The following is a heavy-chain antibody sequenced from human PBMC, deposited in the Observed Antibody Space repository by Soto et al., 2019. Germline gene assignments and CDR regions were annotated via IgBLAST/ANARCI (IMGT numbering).Heavy chain of an antibody. CDR1: GGAFISYA. CDR2: IIPVFGTA. V-gene: IGHV1-69*01. J-gene: IGHJ4*02. Sequence: QVQLVQSGAEVKKPGSSVKVSCKVSGGAFISYAISWVRQAPGRGLEWMGGIIPVFGTANYTQKFQGRVPITADASTSTAYMELSCRTSEDTGLYYCASGRVTTYLTPFDYLGQGTLVTVSS. CDR3: ASGRVTTYLTPFDY. D-gene: IGHD4-4*01.